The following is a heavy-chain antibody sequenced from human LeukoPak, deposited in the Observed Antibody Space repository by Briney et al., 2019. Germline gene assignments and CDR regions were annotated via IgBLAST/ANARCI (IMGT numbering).Heavy chain of an antibody. D-gene: IGHD6-19*01. V-gene: IGHV3-7*01. CDR3: ARDFTAVAGTVDY. J-gene: IGHJ4*02. Sequence: GGSLRLSCAASGFTFSSYWMSWVRQAPGKGLEWVANIKQDGSEKHYVDSVKGRFTISRDNAKNSLYLQMNSLRAEDTAVYYCARDFTAVAGTVDYWGQGTLVTVSS. CDR1: GFTFSSYW. CDR2: IKQDGSEK.